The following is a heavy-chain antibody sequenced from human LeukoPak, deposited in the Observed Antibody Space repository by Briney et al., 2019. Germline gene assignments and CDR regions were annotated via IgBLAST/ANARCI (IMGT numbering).Heavy chain of an antibody. J-gene: IGHJ4*02. V-gene: IGHV1-2*02. Sequence: ASVKVSCKASGYTFTSYGISWVRQAPGQGLEWMGWINPNSGGTNYAQKFQGRVTMTRDTSISTAYMELSRLRSEDTAVYYCARSPITMIVVAYYFDYWGQGTLVTVSS. CDR1: GYTFTSYG. D-gene: IGHD3-22*01. CDR3: ARSPITMIVVAYYFDY. CDR2: INPNSGGT.